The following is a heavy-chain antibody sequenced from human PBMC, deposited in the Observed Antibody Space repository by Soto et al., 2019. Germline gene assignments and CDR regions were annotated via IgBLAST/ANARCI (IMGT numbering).Heavy chain of an antibody. Sequence: QVQLVESGGGVVQPGRSLRLSCAASGFTFSSYGMHWVRQAPGKGLEWVAVIWCDGSNKYYADSVKGRFTISRDNSKNTLYLQMNSLRAEDTAVYYCAREGPKLGCSSTSCYTDYWGQGTLVTVSS. J-gene: IGHJ4*02. CDR2: IWCDGSNK. D-gene: IGHD2-2*02. V-gene: IGHV3-33*01. CDR3: AREGPKLGCSSTSCYTDY. CDR1: GFTFSSYG.